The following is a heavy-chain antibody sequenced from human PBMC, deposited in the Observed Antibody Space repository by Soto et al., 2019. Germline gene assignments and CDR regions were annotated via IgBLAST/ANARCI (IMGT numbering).Heavy chain of an antibody. CDR1: GVTFSSHV. Sequence: QVQLVQSGAEVKKPGSSVKVSCKASGVTFSSHVFNWVRQAPGQGLECMGGIMPIIGTANYAQKFQGRVPITADESTSTAYMELSSLRSEDTAVYYCARDLEFRDGNISHLDYWGQGTLVTVSS. J-gene: IGHJ4*02. CDR2: IMPIIGTA. V-gene: IGHV1-69*01. CDR3: ARDLEFRDGNISHLDY. D-gene: IGHD3-10*01.